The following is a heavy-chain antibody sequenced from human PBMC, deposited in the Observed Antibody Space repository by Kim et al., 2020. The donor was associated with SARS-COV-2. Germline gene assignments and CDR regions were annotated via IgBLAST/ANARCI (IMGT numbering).Heavy chain of an antibody. CDR1: GFTFSDYY. CDR3: ARSGGDYYYGMDV. J-gene: IGHJ6*02. V-gene: IGHV3-11*06. Sequence: GGSLRLSCAASGFTFSDYYMSWIRQAPGKGLEWVSYISSSSSYTNYADSVKGRFTISRDNAKNSLYLQMNSLRAEDTAVYYCARSGGDYYYGMDVWGQGTTVTVSS. CDR2: ISSSSSYT. D-gene: IGHD3-10*01.